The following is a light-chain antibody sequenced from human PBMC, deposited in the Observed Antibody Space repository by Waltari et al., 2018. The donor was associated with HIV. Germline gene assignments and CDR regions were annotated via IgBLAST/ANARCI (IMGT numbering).Light chain of an antibody. CDR1: QSVSSSD. CDR2: GAS. Sequence: EIVLTQSPGTLSLSLGERGTLSCRASQSVSSSDLVWYQQRPGQTPRLLIYGASNRATGSPDRFSCSGSGTDFTLTNSRLEPEDFVVYYCQKYSNSLITFGQGTRLEIK. CDR3: QKYSNSLIT. J-gene: IGKJ5*01. V-gene: IGKV3-20*01.